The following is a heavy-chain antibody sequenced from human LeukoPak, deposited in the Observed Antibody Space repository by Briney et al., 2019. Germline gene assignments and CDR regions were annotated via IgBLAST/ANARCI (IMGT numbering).Heavy chain of an antibody. CDR3: ARAGATETTHFDY. J-gene: IGHJ4*02. D-gene: IGHD4-17*01. Sequence: GASVKISCKASGYSFSIFGMTWVRQAPGQGLERMGWISASSGNTNYAQKLQGRVTMTTDTSTSTAYMELRSLKSDDTAIYYCARAGATETTHFDYWGQGTLVTVSS. CDR1: GYSFSIFG. V-gene: IGHV1-18*01. CDR2: ISASSGNT.